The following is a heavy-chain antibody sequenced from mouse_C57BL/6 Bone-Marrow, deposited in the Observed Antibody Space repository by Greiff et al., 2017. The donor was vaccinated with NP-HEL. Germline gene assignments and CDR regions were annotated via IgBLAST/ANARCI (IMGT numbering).Heavy chain of an antibody. Sequence: QVQLQQSGAELVRPGASVTLSCKASGYTFTDYEMHWVKQTPVHGLEWIGAIDPETGGTAYNQKFKGKAILTAVKSSSTAYMELRSLTSEDSAVYYCIRRYYPPLGGQGTTLTVSS. CDR3: IRRYYPPL. CDR1: GYTFTDYE. V-gene: IGHV1-15*01. CDR2: IDPETGGT. J-gene: IGHJ2*01. D-gene: IGHD2-3*01.